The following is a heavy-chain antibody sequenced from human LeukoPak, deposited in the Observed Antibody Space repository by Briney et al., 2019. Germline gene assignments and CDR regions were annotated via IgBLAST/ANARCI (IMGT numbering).Heavy chain of an antibody. D-gene: IGHD5-12*01. CDR3: ARLSWLTLDY. V-gene: IGHV3-53*01. J-gene: IGHJ4*02. Sequence: GGSLRLSCAASGFTVSTHYMSWVRQAPGKGLEWVSVIYVDGTTNYADSVKGRFTISRDNSKNTLYFEMNSLRGDDTAVYYCARLSWLTLDYWGQGTLVTVSS. CDR1: GFTVSTHY. CDR2: IYVDGTT.